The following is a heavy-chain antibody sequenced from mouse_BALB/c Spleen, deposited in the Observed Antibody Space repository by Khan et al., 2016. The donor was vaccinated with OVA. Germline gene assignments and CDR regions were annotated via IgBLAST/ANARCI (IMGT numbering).Heavy chain of an antibody. D-gene: IGHD2-5*01. J-gene: IGHJ4*01. Sequence: DLVKPGASVKLSCKASGYTFTSYWINWIKQRPGQGLEWIGRIAPGSGSTDYNEMFKGKATLTVDTSSSTVYIQLSSLSSEDSAVYCCVGGIYYYSTCYAMYYCGQGTSVTVSS. V-gene: IGHV1S41*01. CDR1: GYTFTSYW. CDR2: IAPGSGST. CDR3: VGGIYYYSTCYAMYY.